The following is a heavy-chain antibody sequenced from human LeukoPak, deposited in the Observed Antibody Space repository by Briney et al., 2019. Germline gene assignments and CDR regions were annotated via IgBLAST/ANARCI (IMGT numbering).Heavy chain of an antibody. V-gene: IGHV4-59*01. Sequence: PSETLSLTCTVSGGSISSYYWSWIRQRPGKGLEWIGYIYYSGSTNYNPSLKSRVTISVDTSKNQFSLKLSSVTAADTAVYYCARESGCSGGSCYGLIDYWGQGTLVTVS. J-gene: IGHJ4*02. D-gene: IGHD2-15*01. CDR1: GGSISSYY. CDR2: IYYSGST. CDR3: ARESGCSGGSCYGLIDY.